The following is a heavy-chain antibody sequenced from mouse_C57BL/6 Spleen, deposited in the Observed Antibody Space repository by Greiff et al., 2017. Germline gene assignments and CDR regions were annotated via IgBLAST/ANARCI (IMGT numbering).Heavy chain of an antibody. D-gene: IGHD1-1*01. Sequence: EVKLVESGGGLVKPGGSLKLSCAASGFTFSDYGMHWVRQAPEKGLEWVAYISSGSSTIYYADTVKGRFTISRDNAKNTLFLQMTSLRSEDTAMYYCASAYGSSYGWYFDVWGTGTTVTVSS. V-gene: IGHV5-17*01. CDR2: ISSGSSTI. CDR3: ASAYGSSYGWYFDV. J-gene: IGHJ1*03. CDR1: GFTFSDYG.